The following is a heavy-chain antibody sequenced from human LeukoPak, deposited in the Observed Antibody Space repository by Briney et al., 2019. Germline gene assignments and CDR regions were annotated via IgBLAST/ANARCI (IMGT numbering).Heavy chain of an antibody. CDR1: GFTFSSYW. D-gene: IGHD3-22*01. CDR2: IKQDGSEK. J-gene: IGHJ6*03. CDR3: ARVSFLYDSSGCSRYYYYYMDV. Sequence: GGSLRLSCAASGFTFSSYWMSWVGQAPGKGLEWVANIKQDGSEKYYVDSVKGRFTISRDNAKNSLYLQMNSLRAEDTAVYYCARVSFLYDSSGCSRYYYYYMDVWGKGTTVTVSS. V-gene: IGHV3-7*01.